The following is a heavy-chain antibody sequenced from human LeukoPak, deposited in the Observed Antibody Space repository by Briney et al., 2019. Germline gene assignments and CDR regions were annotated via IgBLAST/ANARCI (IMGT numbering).Heavy chain of an antibody. CDR3: ASPSYYYYGMDV. V-gene: IGHV1-2*02. CDR1: GYTFTAYY. CDR2: INPDSGGT. J-gene: IGHJ6*02. Sequence: ASVKVSCKASGYTFTAYYMHWVRQAPGQGLEWMGWINPDSGGTNYAQKFQGRVTMTRDTSISAAYMELSRLRSDDTAVYYCASPSYYYYGMDVWGQGTTVTVSS.